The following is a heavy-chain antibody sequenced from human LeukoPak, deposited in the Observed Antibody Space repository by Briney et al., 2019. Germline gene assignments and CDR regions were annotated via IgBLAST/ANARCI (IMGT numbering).Heavy chain of an antibody. CDR3: ARDLGGAAGTLGFDY. J-gene: IGHJ4*02. CDR1: GFTFSSYW. D-gene: IGHD6-13*01. Sequence: GGSLRLSCAASGFTFSSYWMSWARQAPGKGREWVANIKQVGSEKYYVDSAKGRFTISRDNAKNSLYLQMNSLRAEDTAVYYCARDLGGAAGTLGFDYWGQGTLVTVSS. V-gene: IGHV3-7*01. CDR2: IKQVGSEK.